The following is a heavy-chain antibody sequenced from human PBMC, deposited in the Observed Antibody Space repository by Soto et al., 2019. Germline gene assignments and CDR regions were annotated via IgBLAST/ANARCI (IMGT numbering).Heavy chain of an antibody. D-gene: IGHD2-8*01. CDR2: ISSSSSTI. J-gene: IGHJ6*03. V-gene: IGHV3-48*01. CDR3: ARDYPFYCTNGVCHPKTLLYYYYYYMDV. CDR1: GFTFSSYS. Sequence: PGGSLRLSCAASGFTFSSYSMNWVRQAPGKGLEWVSYISSSSSTIYYADSVKGRFTISRDNAKNSLYLQMNSLRAEDTAVYYCARDYPFYCTNGVCHPKTLLYYYYYYMDVWGKGTTVTVSS.